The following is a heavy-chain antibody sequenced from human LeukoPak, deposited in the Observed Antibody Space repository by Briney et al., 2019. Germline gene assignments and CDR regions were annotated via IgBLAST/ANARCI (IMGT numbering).Heavy chain of an antibody. D-gene: IGHD3-22*01. CDR1: GFTFSSYG. V-gene: IGHV3-23*01. J-gene: IGHJ5*02. CDR3: AKAPYYYESSGYPNWFDP. CDR2: ISGSGGST. Sequence: GGSLRLSCAASGFTFSSYGMSWVRRAPGKGLEWVSVISGSGGSTYYADSVKGRFTISRDNSKNTLYLQMNSLRAEDTAVYYCAKAPYYYESSGYPNWFDPWGQGTLVTVSS.